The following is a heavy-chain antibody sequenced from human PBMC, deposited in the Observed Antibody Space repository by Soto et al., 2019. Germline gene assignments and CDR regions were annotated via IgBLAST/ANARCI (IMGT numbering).Heavy chain of an antibody. CDR3: GSVFEY. V-gene: IGHV3-74*01. Sequence: DVQLVXXXXVLVQPGGSLRLSCAASGFTXTNYWMHWVRQAPEKGRVWVARVDNEGIYTSYADSVKGRFTISRDNAKNTLYLQMNDLRVADTAVYYCGSVFEYWGQGSLVTVSS. CDR1: GFTXTNYW. CDR2: VDNEGIYT. J-gene: IGHJ4*02.